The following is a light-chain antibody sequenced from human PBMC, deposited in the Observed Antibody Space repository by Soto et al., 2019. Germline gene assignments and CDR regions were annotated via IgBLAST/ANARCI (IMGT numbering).Light chain of an antibody. CDR2: DAS. CDR3: QQYISFPKT. J-gene: IGKJ1*01. Sequence: DIQMTQSPTTLPAFVGDTVTITCRASQSVSSWLAWYQQKPGTAPNLLIYDASSLASGVPSRFSGSGSGTKFTLAIRSLQPDDFATYYCQQYISFPKTFGQGTKV. CDR1: QSVSSW. V-gene: IGKV1-5*01.